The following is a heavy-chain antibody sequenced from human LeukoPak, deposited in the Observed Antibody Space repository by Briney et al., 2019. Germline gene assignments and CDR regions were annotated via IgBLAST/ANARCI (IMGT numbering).Heavy chain of an antibody. V-gene: IGHV3-23*01. D-gene: IGHD3-22*01. J-gene: IGHJ4*02. CDR1: GFTFSSYA. Sequence: QTGRSLRLSCAASGFTFSSYAMGWVSQDPGKWLEWVSAISVSGGSTYYADSVKGRFTISRDNSKNTLYLQMNSLRAEDTAVYYCAKDDPTMIVVAPPSDWGQGTLVTVSS. CDR2: ISVSGGST. CDR3: AKDDPTMIVVAPPSD.